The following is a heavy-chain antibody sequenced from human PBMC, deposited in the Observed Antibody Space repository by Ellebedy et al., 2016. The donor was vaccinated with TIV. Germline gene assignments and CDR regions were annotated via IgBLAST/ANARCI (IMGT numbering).Heavy chain of an antibody. Sequence: GGSLRLXXAASGFTFSSYSMNWVRQAPGKGLEWVSSISSSSSYIYYADSVKGRFTISRDNAKNSLYLQMNSLRAEDTAVYYCARDLGSGYVLDYWGQGTLVTVSS. J-gene: IGHJ4*02. CDR2: ISSSSSYI. D-gene: IGHD5-12*01. CDR1: GFTFSSYS. CDR3: ARDLGSGYVLDY. V-gene: IGHV3-21*01.